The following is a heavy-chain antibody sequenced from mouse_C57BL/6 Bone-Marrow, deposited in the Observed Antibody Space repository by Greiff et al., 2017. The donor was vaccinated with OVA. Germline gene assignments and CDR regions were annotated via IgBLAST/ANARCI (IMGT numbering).Heavy chain of an antibody. J-gene: IGHJ3*01. V-gene: IGHV1-76*01. CDR1: GYTFTDYY. D-gene: IGHD2-3*01. Sequence: QVQLQQSGAELVRPGASVKLSCKASGYTFTDYYINWVKQRPGQGLEWIARIYPGSGNTYYNEKFKGKATLTAEKSSSTAYMQLSSLTSEDSAVYFCARSYDGYYDWFADWGQGTLVTVSA. CDR3: ARSYDGYYDWFAD. CDR2: IYPGSGNT.